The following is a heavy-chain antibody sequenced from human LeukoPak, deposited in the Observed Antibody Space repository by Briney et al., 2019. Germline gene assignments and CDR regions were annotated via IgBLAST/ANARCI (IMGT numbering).Heavy chain of an antibody. D-gene: IGHD6-13*01. V-gene: IGHV3-13*01. CDR1: GFTFSNYD. CDR2: IGTAGDT. J-gene: IGHJ4*02. Sequence: GGSLRLSCPASGFTFSNYDMHWVRQATGKGLEWVSAIGTAGDTYYPGSVKGRFTISRENAKNSLYLQTNSLRAEDTAVYYCAKAAAAGPIDYWGQGTLVTVSS. CDR3: AKAAAAGPIDY.